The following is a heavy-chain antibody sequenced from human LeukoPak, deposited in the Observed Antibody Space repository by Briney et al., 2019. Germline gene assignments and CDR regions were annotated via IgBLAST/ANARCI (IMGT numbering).Heavy chain of an antibody. CDR2: IIPTFGTA. J-gene: IGHJ4*02. CDR1: GGTFSSYA. CDR3: ARAGIAALNFDY. D-gene: IGHD6-6*01. Sequence: SVNVSCKASGGTFSSYAISWVRQAPGQGLEWMGGIIPTFGTANYAQKFQGRVTITADESTSTAYMELSSLRSEDTAVYYCARAGIAALNFDYWGQGTLVTVSS. V-gene: IGHV1-69*13.